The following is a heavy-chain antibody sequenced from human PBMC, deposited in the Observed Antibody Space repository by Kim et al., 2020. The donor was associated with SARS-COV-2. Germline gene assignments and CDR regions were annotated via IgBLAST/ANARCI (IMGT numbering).Heavy chain of an antibody. CDR3: AREMWENTNWLDP. Sequence: GGSLRLSCATSGFIFSDHTMNWVRQAPGKGLEWVGSISDSSSFIPYGASVKGRFTLSRDNAKNLVYLEMNSLRADDTGVYYCAREMWENTNWLDPWGQGTLVTVSS. J-gene: IGHJ5*02. V-gene: IGHV3-21*04. D-gene: IGHD1-26*01. CDR2: ISDSSSFI. CDR1: GFIFSDHT.